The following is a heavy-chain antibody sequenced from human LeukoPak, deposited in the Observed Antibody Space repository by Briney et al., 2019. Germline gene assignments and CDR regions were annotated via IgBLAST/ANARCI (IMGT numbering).Heavy chain of an antibody. V-gene: IGHV3-23*01. Sequence: PGGSLRLSCAASGFTFSSSAMSWVRQAPGKGLEWVSAISNNGGYTYYADSVQGRFTISRDNSKNTLYLQMNSLRAEDTALYHCTKERSLNGGYSDGYFDHWGQGTLVTVSS. CDR3: TKERSLNGGYSDGYFDH. CDR1: GFTFSSSA. D-gene: IGHD4-23*01. J-gene: IGHJ4*02. CDR2: ISNNGGYT.